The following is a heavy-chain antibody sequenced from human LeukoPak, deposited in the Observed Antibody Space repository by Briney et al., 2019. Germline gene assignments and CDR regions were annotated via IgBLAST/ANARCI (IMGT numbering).Heavy chain of an antibody. CDR1: GGSISSYY. J-gene: IGHJ2*01. D-gene: IGHD6-6*01. V-gene: IGHV4-59*01. CDR2: ISNTGNT. Sequence: PSETLSLTCTVSGGSISSYYWSWIRQPPGKGLEWIGYISNTGNTNYNPSLKSRVTISVDTSKNQLSLKLSSVTAADTAVYYCARDSSNWYLDLWGRGSLVTVSS. CDR3: ARDSSNWYLDL.